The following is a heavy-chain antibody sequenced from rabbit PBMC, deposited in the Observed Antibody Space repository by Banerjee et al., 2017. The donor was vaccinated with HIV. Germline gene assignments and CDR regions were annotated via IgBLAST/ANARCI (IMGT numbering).Heavy chain of an antibody. CDR3: ARDGDRYGGYAGYGYGFDL. CDR1: GFSFSSGYW. CDR2: IGAGSGNT. J-gene: IGHJ4*01. D-gene: IGHD6-1*01. V-gene: IGHV1S45*01. Sequence: QEQLVESGGDLVKPGASLTLTCTASGFSFSSGYWICWVRQAPGKGLEWIGCIGAGSGNTWYANWVNGRFTISSDNAQNTVDLKMNSLTAADTATYFCARDGDRYGGYAGYGYGFDLWGQGTLVTVS.